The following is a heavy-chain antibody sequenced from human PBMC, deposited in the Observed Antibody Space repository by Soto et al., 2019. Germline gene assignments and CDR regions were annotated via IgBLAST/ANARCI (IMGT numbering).Heavy chain of an antibody. D-gene: IGHD3-22*01. J-gene: IGHJ4*02. CDR1: GLTFSSYE. CDR3: ARGSGHYRPFDS. Sequence: PGESLRLSCAASGLTFSSYEMNWVRQAPGKGLEWVSHITSPSDTIYYADSVKGRFTISRDNAKSSLYLQMNSLRAEDTAVYYCARGSGHYRPFDSWGQGTLVTVSS. CDR2: ITSPSDTI. V-gene: IGHV3-48*03.